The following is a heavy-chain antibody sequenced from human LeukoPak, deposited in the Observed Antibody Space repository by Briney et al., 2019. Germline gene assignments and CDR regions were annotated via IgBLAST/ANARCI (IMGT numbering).Heavy chain of an antibody. Sequence: SGTLSLTCTVSGGSISSYYWSWIRQPAGKGLEWIWGIYSGGSTNYTPSLKSRVTMSVDTSKKQFSLKLSSVTAADTAVYYCARDYDSSGYYFSEADYWGQGTLVTVSS. D-gene: IGHD3-22*01. CDR1: GGSISSYY. V-gene: IGHV4-4*07. CDR2: IYSGGST. CDR3: ARDYDSSGYYFSEADY. J-gene: IGHJ4*02.